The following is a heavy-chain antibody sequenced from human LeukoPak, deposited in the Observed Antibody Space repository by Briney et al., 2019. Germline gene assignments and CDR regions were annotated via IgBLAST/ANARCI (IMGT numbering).Heavy chain of an antibody. J-gene: IGHJ6*03. V-gene: IGHV1-8*01. D-gene: IGHD3-3*01. CDR2: MNPNSGNT. CDR1: GYTFDNYD. Sequence: ASVKVSCKTSGYTFDNYDINWVRQATGQGLEWMGWMNPNSGNTGYAQKFQGRVTITRNTSISTAYMELSSLRSEDTAVYYCARGPLRFLEWSTRGYMDVWGKGTTVTVSS. CDR3: ARGPLRFLEWSTRGYMDV.